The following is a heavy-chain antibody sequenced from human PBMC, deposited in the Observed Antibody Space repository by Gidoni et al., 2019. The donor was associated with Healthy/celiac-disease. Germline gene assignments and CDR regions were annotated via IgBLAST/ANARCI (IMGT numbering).Heavy chain of an antibody. CDR2: ISYDAGNK. J-gene: IGHJ3*02. CDR1: GISVRSPA. CDR3: ARDILDIVVVVAARGDAFDI. V-gene: IGHV3-30-3*01. D-gene: IGHD2-15*01. Sequence: QVQLVEPGGGGVQPGTSPGISRAAPGISVRSPAMAGVRLAPGKGLVCVAVISYDAGNKYYAASVKGRFTVSGVNSKNTLYLQMNSLRAEDTAVYYCARDILDIVVVVAARGDAFDIWGQGTMVTVSS.